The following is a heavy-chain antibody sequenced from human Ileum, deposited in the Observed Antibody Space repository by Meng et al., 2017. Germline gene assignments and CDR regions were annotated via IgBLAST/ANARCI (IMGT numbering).Heavy chain of an antibody. J-gene: IGHJ4*02. CDR2: IGGDGRDI. CDR3: ARDKDWLPLDY. CDR1: GFTFKNYW. V-gene: IGHV3-74*03. D-gene: IGHD3/OR15-3a*01. Sequence: GGSLKISCEASGFTFKNYWIHWVRQAPGKGLDWVSRIGGDGRDITYAESVRGRFTISRDNAKNTVYLEMDSLTVEDTATYHCARDKDWLPLDYWGQGTLVTVSS.